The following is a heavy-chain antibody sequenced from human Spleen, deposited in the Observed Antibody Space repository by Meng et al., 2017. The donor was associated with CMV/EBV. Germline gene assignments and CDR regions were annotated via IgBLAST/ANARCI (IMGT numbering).Heavy chain of an antibody. CDR2: IYYSGRT. J-gene: IGHJ4*02. Sequence: QLQEQDSGPGRVKPSQTLTLTGTGAGGTGGSGYNYWIWNRQPPRMGLDWIGYIYYSGRTYYNPSLESRVTIAVHTTKIQFTLNLSTVTAADTAVYYRARHVDGDSYGFWGQGTLVTVSS. CDR1: GGTGGSGYNY. V-gene: IGHV4-30-4*01. CDR3: ARHVDGDSYGF. D-gene: IGHD4-17*01.